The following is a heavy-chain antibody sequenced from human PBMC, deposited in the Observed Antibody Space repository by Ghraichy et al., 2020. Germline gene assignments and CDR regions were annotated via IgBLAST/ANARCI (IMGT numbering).Heavy chain of an antibody. D-gene: IGHD3-3*01. CDR2: IYYSGST. CDR3: AREVNDFWSGHNYGMDV. V-gene: IGHV4-59*01. Sequence: SCTVSGGSISSYYWSWIRQPPGKGLEWIGYIYYSGSTNYNPSLKSRVTISVDTSKNQFSLKLSSVTAADTAVYYCAREVNDFWSGHNYGMDVWGQGTTVTVSS. CDR1: GGSISSYY. J-gene: IGHJ6*02.